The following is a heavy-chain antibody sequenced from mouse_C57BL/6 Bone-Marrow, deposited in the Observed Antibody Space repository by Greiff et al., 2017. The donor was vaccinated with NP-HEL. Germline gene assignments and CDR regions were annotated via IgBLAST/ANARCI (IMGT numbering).Heavy chain of an antibody. CDR1: GFNIKDDY. CDR3: TLWLRHAMDY. Sequence: VQLHQSGAELVRPGASVKLSCTASGFNIKDDYMHWVKQRPEQGLEWIGWIDPENGDTEYASKFQGKATITADTSSNTAYLQLSSLTSEDTAVYYCTLWLRHAMDYWGQGTSVTVSS. J-gene: IGHJ4*01. D-gene: IGHD2-2*01. V-gene: IGHV14-4*01. CDR2: IDPENGDT.